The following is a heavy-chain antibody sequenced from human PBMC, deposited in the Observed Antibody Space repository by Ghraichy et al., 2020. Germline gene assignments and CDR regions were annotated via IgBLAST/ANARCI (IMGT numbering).Heavy chain of an antibody. CDR3: ASGAAEKWGLQDGYYFDS. CDR2: IGEDGSRK. J-gene: IGHJ4*02. CDR1: GFTFSHYC. Sequence: GGSLRLSCTASGFTFSHYCMSWVRQAPGKGLEWVANIGEDGSRKCFVDSVKGLFTISRDNAKTSLYLQMNSLTADDTAMYFCASGAAEKWGLQDGYYFDSWGLGTLVTVSS. V-gene: IGHV3-7*03. D-gene: IGHD1-26*01.